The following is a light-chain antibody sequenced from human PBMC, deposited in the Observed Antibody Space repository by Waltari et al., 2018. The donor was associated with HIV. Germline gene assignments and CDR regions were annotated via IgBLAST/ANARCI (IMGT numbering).Light chain of an antibody. J-gene: IGLJ3*02. V-gene: IGLV4-69*01. CDR1: SGHSTYA. CDR3: QTWDTGPWV. Sequence: QLILTQSPSASASLGASVKLTCTLRSGHSTYAIPWLQHQPEKGPRFLMKLNNDGSHTRGDGIPDRFSGSSSGAERYLTISSLQSEDEADYYCQTWDTGPWVFGGGTKLTVL. CDR2: LNNDGSH.